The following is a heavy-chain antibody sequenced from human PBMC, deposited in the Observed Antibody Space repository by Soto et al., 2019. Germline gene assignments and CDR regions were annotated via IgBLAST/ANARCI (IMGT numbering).Heavy chain of an antibody. J-gene: IGHJ5*02. Sequence: QITLKESGPTLVKPTQTLTLTCTFSGFSLSTTGVGVGWIRQPPGKALEWLALIYWDGEKRYSPSLKRRLTITKDTSKNQVVLTMTTMDPVDTATYYCAHRPWYAFEPWGQGILVTVSS. CDR2: IYWDGEK. CDR3: AHRPWYAFEP. CDR1: GFSLSTTGVG. D-gene: IGHD6-13*01. V-gene: IGHV2-5*02.